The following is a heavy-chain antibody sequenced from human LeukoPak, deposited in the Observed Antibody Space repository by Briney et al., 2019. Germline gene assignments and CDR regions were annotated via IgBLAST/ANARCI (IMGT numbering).Heavy chain of an antibody. Sequence: GGSLRLSCAASGFTFSSYAMSWVRQAPGKGLEWVSAISGSGGSTYYADSVKGRFTISRDNSKNTLYLQMNSLRAEDTAVYYCAKDIAADTALVNYFDYWGQGTLVTVSS. D-gene: IGHD5-18*01. J-gene: IGHJ4*02. CDR3: AKDIAADTALVNYFDY. CDR1: GFTFSSYA. V-gene: IGHV3-23*01. CDR2: ISGSGGST.